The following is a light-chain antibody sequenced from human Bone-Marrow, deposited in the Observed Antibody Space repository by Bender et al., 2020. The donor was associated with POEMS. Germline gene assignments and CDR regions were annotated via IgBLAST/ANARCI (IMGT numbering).Light chain of an antibody. CDR2: NTN. CDR3: ATWHDSLNGWV. Sequence: QSVLTQPPSASGTPGQRVIISCSGSSSNIVTNPVNWYQHLPGTAPKVLIYNTNQRPLGVPDRFSGSKSGTSASLAISALQSEDEGDYYCATWHDSLNGWVFGGGTKLAVL. CDR1: SSNIVTNP. V-gene: IGLV1-44*01. J-gene: IGLJ3*02.